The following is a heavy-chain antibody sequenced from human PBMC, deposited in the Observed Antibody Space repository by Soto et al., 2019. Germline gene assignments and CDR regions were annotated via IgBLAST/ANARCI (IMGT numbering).Heavy chain of an antibody. CDR1: GFTFSNAW. CDR3: TTDPELYDSSGYPYYYYGMDV. CDR2: IKSKTDGGTT. D-gene: IGHD3-22*01. Sequence: PGGSLRLSCAASGFTFSNAWMNWVRQAPGKGLEWVGRIKSKTDGGTTDYAAPVKGRFTISRDDSKNTLYLQMNSLKTEDTAVYYCTTDPELYDSSGYPYYYYGMDVWGQGTTVTVSS. J-gene: IGHJ6*02. V-gene: IGHV3-15*07.